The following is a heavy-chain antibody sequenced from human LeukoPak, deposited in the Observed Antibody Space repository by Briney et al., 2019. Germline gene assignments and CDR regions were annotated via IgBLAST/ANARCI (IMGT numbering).Heavy chain of an antibody. Sequence: ASVKVSYKASGYTFTGYYMHWVRQAPGQGLEWMGRINPNSGGTNYAQKFQGRVTMTRDTSITTAYMELSSLRSDDTAVYYCARDLPSPGISVADDYWGQGTLVTVSS. V-gene: IGHV1-2*06. D-gene: IGHD6-19*01. CDR1: GYTFTGYY. CDR3: ARDLPSPGISVADDY. J-gene: IGHJ4*02. CDR2: INPNSGGT.